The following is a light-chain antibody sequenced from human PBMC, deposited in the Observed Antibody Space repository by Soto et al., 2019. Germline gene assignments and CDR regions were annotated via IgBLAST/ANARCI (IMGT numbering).Light chain of an antibody. CDR1: SSDIGAYNF. V-gene: IGLV2-11*01. CDR3: CSYAGAHTF. Sequence: QSVLTQPRSVSRSPGQSVTISCTGTSSDIGAYNFVSWYQQHPGKAPKLMIYDVTARPSGVPDRFSGSKSGTTASLTISGLQNDDEADYYFCSYAGAHTFFGGGTKLTVL. CDR2: DVT. J-gene: IGLJ2*01.